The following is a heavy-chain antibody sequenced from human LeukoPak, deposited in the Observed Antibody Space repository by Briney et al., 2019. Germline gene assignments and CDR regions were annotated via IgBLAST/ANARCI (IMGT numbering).Heavy chain of an antibody. D-gene: IGHD3-22*01. CDR2: IIPIRGIA. V-gene: IGHV1-69*04. CDR1: GGTFISYA. CDR3: AREYYYDSSGFSFDY. Sequence: ASVKVSCKASGGTFISYAISWVRQAPGQGLEWMGRIIPIRGIANYAQKFQGRVTITADKSTSTAYMELSSLRSEDTAVYYCAREYYYDSSGFSFDYWGQGTLVTVSS. J-gene: IGHJ4*02.